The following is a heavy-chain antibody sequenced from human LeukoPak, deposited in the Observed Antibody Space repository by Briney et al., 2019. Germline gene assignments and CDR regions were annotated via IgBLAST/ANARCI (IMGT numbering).Heavy chain of an antibody. J-gene: IGHJ4*02. D-gene: IGHD3-22*01. CDR2: IHYSGSS. CDR3: ARAPHFFDTSGSRYYFDY. CDR1: GGSMSSSSYY. V-gene: IGHV4-39*07. Sequence: SETLSLTCTVSGGSMSSSSYYWGWIRQPPGKGLEWIGNIHYSGSSNYNPSLKSRVTISVDTSKNQFSLNLSSVTAADTAVYYCARAPHFFDTSGSRYYFDYWGQGALVTVSS.